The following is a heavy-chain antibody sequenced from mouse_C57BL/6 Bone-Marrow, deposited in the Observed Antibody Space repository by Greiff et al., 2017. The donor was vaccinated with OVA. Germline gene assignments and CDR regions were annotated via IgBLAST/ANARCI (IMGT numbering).Heavy chain of an antibody. CDR3: ALYYYGSSLHWYFDV. Sequence: EVKLVESVAELVRPGASVKLSCTASGFNIKNTYMHWVKQRPEQGLEWIGRIDPANGNTKSAPKFQGKATITADTSSNTAYLQLSSLTSEDTAIYYCALYYYGSSLHWYFDVWGTGTTVTVSS. CDR1: GFNIKNTY. CDR2: IDPANGNT. D-gene: IGHD1-1*01. V-gene: IGHV14-3*01. J-gene: IGHJ1*03.